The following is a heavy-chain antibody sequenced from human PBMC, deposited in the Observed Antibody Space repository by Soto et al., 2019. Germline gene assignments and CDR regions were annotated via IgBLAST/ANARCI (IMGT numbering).Heavy chain of an antibody. CDR2: IIPIFGTA. CDR3: ASPRSAYYDSSGYADGMDV. D-gene: IGHD3-22*01. V-gene: IGHV1-69*13. CDR1: GGTFSSYA. J-gene: IGHJ6*02. Sequence: SVKVSCKASGGTFSSYAISWVRQAPGQGLEWMGGIIPIFGTANYAQKFQGRVTITADESTSTAYMELSSLRSEDTAVYYCASPRSAYYDSSGYADGMDVWGQGTTVTVSS.